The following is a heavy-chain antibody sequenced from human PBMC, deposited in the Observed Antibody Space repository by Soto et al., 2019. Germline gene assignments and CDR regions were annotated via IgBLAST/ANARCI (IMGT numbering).Heavy chain of an antibody. D-gene: IGHD5-18*01. Sequence: VHLAESGGGVVQPGGSLRLSCEASGYSGFSFSSYGIHWVRQAPGKGLAWVSVIAYDGANRHSADSVKGRFAVARDDAMHTVYLQMNALRPEDTAVYYCAKDRMVTTYDYGMDVWGQGTTVTVSS. CDR2: IAYDGANR. CDR1: GYSGFSFSSYG. V-gene: IGHV3-30*18. CDR3: AKDRMVTTYDYGMDV. J-gene: IGHJ6*02.